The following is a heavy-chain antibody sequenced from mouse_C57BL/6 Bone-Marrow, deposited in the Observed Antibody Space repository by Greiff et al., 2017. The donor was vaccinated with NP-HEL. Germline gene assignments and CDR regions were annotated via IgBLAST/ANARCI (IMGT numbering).Heavy chain of an antibody. CDR2: ISSGSSTI. CDR3: ARPITTVVGPGY. D-gene: IGHD1-1*01. J-gene: IGHJ2*01. Sequence: EVNLVESGGGLVKPGGSLKLSCAASGFTFSDYGMHWVRQAPEKGLEWVAYISSGSSTIYSADTVKGRFTISRDNAKNTLFLQMTSLRSEDTAMYYCARPITTVVGPGYWGQGTTLTVSS. V-gene: IGHV5-17*01. CDR1: GFTFSDYG.